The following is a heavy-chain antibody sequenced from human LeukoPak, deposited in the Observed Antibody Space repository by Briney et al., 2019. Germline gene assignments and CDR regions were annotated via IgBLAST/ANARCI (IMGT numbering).Heavy chain of an antibody. Sequence: GGSLRLSCAASGFTVSSNYMSWVRQAPGKGLEWVSVIYSDSSTYHADSVKGRFTISRDNSKNTLYLQMNSLRAEDTAVYYCARSSGYSSSSMYYYYMDVWGKGTTVTVSS. CDR3: ARSSGYSSSSMYYYYMDV. V-gene: IGHV3-53*01. D-gene: IGHD6-6*01. J-gene: IGHJ6*03. CDR2: IYSDSST. CDR1: GFTVSSNY.